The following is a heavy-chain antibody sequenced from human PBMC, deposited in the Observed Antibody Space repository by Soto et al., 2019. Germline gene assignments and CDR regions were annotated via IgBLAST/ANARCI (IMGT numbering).Heavy chain of an antibody. Sequence: EVQLLESGGGLVQPGGSLRLSCAASGFTFSSSAMSWVRQAPGKGLEWVSAIRGTNGNTHYAESVKGRLTISRDNSKNTLYQHMNFLRAEDTAVYYCAKCPVDRIVTSGWCNWLDPWGQGTLVIVSS. CDR3: AKCPVDRIVTSGWCNWLDP. D-gene: IGHD6-19*01. J-gene: IGHJ5*02. CDR2: IRGTNGNT. V-gene: IGHV3-23*01. CDR1: GFTFSSSA.